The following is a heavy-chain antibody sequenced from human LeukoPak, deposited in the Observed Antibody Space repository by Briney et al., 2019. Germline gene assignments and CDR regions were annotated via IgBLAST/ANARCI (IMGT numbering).Heavy chain of an antibody. Sequence: PGGSLRLSCAASGFTFSSYAMSWVRQAPGKGLEWVSAISGSGGSTYYADSVKGRFTISRDNSKDTLFLQMSSLRPEDTAVYYCVKRVAGSRGYDYWGQGTLVTVSS. D-gene: IGHD3-22*01. CDR1: GFTFSSYA. CDR2: ISGSGGST. CDR3: VKRVAGSRGYDY. V-gene: IGHV3-23*01. J-gene: IGHJ4*02.